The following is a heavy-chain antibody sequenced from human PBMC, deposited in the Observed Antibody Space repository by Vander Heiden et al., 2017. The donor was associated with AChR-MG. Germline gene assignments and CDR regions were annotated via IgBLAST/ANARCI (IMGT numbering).Heavy chain of an antibody. J-gene: IGHJ6*02. V-gene: IGHV4-34*02. CDR2: INHSGST. CDR1: GGSFSGYY. CDR3: AREKRHYYGSGRGYYYYGMDV. Sequence: QVQLLQWGAGLLKPSETLSLTCAVYGGSFSGYYWSWIRQPPGKGLEWIGEINHSGSTNYNPSLKSRVTISVDTSKNQFSLKLSSVTAADTAVYYCAREKRHYYGSGRGYYYYGMDVWGQGTTVTVSS. D-gene: IGHD3-10*01.